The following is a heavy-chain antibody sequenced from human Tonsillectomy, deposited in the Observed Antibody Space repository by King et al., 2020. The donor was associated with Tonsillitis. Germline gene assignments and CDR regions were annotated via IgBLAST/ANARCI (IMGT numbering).Heavy chain of an antibody. D-gene: IGHD1-14*01. CDR2: IRYDGSNK. Sequence: VQLVESGGGVVQPGGSLRVSCAASGFTLSSYGMHWVRQAPGKGLEWVAFIRYDGSNKSYADSVKGRFTISRDNFKDTLYLQMNSLRPEDTAVYYCAKDWSGRGSPDWFFDLWGRGTLVTVST. CDR1: GFTLSSYG. V-gene: IGHV3-30*02. CDR3: AKDWSGRGSPDWFFDL. J-gene: IGHJ2*01.